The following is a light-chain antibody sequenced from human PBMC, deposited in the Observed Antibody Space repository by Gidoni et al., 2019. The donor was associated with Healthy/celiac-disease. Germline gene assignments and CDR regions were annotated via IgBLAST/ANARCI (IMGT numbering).Light chain of an antibody. CDR1: QSVSSN. Sequence: EIVMTQSPATLSVSPGERATLSGRASQSVSSNLAWYQQKPGQAPRLLIYGASTRATGIPASFSGSGSGTEFTLTISSLQSEDFAVYYCQQYNNWPPYTFGQGTKLEIK. CDR3: QQYNNWPPYT. CDR2: GAS. V-gene: IGKV3-15*01. J-gene: IGKJ2*01.